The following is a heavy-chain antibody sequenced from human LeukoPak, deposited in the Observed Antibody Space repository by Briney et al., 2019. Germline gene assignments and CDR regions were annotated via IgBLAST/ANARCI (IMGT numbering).Heavy chain of an antibody. CDR2: ISGSGGST. CDR3: AKAPRQYSSSWYNY. J-gene: IGHJ4*02. D-gene: IGHD6-13*01. V-gene: IGHV3-23*01. Sequence: PGGSLRLSCAASGFTFSSYAMSWVRQAPGKGLEWVSAISGSGGSTYYADSVKGRFTISRDNSKNMLYLQMNSLRAEDTAVYYCAKAPRQYSSSWYNYWGQGTLVTVSS. CDR1: GFTFSSYA.